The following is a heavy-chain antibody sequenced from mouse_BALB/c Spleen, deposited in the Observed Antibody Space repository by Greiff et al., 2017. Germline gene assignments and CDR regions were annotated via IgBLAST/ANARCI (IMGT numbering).Heavy chain of an antibody. CDR1: GYSITSDYA. J-gene: IGHJ3*01. D-gene: IGHD2-3*01. Sequence: EVKLLESGPGLVKPSQSLSLTCTVTGYSITSDYAWNWIRQFPGNKLEWMGYISYSGSTSYNPSLKSRISITRDTSKNQFFLQLNSVTTEDTATYYCAREDGYYDWFAYWGQGTLVTVSA. CDR3: AREDGYYDWFAY. CDR2: ISYSGST. V-gene: IGHV3-2*02.